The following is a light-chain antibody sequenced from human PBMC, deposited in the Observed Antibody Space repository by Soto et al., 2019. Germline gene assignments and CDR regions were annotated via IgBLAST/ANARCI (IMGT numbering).Light chain of an antibody. CDR1: QNINAW. V-gene: IGKV1-5*01. Sequence: DIHMTQSPSSLSVSVGDRVTITCRTSQNINAWLAWYQQRPGQAPKLLIYDASTVQSGVPSRFSGSGCVTEFTLTISSLQTDDSATYDYQHYSLYPPWTFGQGPKVEIK. CDR3: QHYSLYPPWT. CDR2: DAS. J-gene: IGKJ1*01.